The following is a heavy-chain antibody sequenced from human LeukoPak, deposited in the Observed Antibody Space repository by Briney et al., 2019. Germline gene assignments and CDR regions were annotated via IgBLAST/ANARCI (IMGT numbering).Heavy chain of an antibody. CDR3: ARVSYCSSTSCYVDPYYFDY. J-gene: IGHJ4*02. CDR2: IYHSGST. Sequence: PSQTLSLTCAVSGGSISSGGYSWSWIRQPPGKGLEWIGYIYHSGSTYYNPSLKSRVTISVDRSKNQFSLKLSSVTAADTAVYYCARVSYCSSTSCYVDPYYFDYWGQGTLVTVSS. CDR1: GGSISSGGYS. V-gene: IGHV4-30-2*01. D-gene: IGHD2-2*01.